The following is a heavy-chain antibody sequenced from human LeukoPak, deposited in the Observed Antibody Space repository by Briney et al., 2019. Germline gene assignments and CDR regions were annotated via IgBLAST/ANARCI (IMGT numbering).Heavy chain of an antibody. D-gene: IGHD3-16*01. V-gene: IGHV3-23*01. CDR1: GFTFSSYS. CDR2: ISGSGGST. J-gene: IGHJ4*02. CDR3: AKDEGPGGPFDY. Sequence: PGGSLRLSCAASGFTFSSYSMNWVRQAPGKGLEWVSAISGSGGSTYYADSVKGRFTISRDNSKNTLYLQMNSLRAEDTAVYYCAKDEGPGGPFDYWGQGTLVTVSS.